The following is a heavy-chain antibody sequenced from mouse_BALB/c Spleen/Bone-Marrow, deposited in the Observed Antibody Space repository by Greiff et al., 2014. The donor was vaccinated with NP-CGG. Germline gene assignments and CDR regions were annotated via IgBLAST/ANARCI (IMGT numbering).Heavy chain of an antibody. CDR3: ASRGDYSYAMGY. D-gene: IGHD1-1*01. Sequence: VQVVESGAELVRPGSSVKISCKASGYAFSNYWMNWVKQRPGQGLEWIGQIYPGDTDIHYNGKFKGKATLTADKSSSTAYMQLSSLTSEDSAVYFCASRGDYSYAMGYWGQGTSVTVSS. CDR2: IYPGDTDI. J-gene: IGHJ4*01. CDR1: GYAFSNYW. V-gene: IGHV1-80*01.